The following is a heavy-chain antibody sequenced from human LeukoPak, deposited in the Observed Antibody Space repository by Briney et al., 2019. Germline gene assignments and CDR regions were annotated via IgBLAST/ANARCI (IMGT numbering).Heavy chain of an antibody. D-gene: IGHD2-2*01. J-gene: IGHJ6*03. CDR1: GYTFTTYA. CDR2: INTNTGNP. CDR3: AREGKDIVVVPAAMRYYYYMDV. Sequence: ASVKVSCKASGYTFTTYAMNWVRQAPGQGLEWMGRINTNTGNPTYAQGFTGRFVFSLDTSVSTAYLQISSLKAEDTAVYYCAREGKDIVVVPAAMRYYYYMDVWGKGTTVTISS. V-gene: IGHV7-4-1*02.